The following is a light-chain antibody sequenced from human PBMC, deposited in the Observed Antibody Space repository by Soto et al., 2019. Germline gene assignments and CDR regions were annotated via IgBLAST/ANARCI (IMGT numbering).Light chain of an antibody. CDR2: GAS. CDR1: QSVSSSY. V-gene: IGKV3-20*01. J-gene: IGKJ1*01. Sequence: EIVLTQSPGTLSLSPGERATLSCRASQSVSSSYLAWYQQKPGQAPRLLIYGASSRATGIQDRFSGSGSGTDFTLTIRRLEPEDFAVYYCQQYGSSPLTFGQGTKVDIK. CDR3: QQYGSSPLT.